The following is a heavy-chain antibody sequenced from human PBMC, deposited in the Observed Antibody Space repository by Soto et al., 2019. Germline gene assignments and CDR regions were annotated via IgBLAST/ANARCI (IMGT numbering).Heavy chain of an antibody. Sequence: EAQLLESGGGLVQPGGSLRLSCAASGFTFNNYAMTWVRQAPGKGLEWVSAISGGGDTTSYADSVKGRFTVSRDGSKNTLYLQMGSLGAEDTALYYCAKGRGGSGSLTPRVDFWGQGTLVTVSS. V-gene: IGHV3-23*01. J-gene: IGHJ4*02. CDR2: ISGGGDTT. CDR1: GFTFNNYA. CDR3: AKGRGGSGSLTPRVDF. D-gene: IGHD3-10*01.